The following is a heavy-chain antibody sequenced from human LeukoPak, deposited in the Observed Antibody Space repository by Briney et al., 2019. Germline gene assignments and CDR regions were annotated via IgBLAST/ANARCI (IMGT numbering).Heavy chain of an antibody. CDR3: TRDIEGAIVGSVWYCSFDY. D-gene: IGHD6-19*01. J-gene: IGHJ4*02. CDR1: GYSFTTYY. CDR2: INPSAGSA. Sequence: GASVKVSCKASGYSFTTYYVHWVRQAPGQGLEWMGIINPSAGSATYAQKFQDRVTMTTDTSTSTVYMELSSLRSDDTAVYYCTRDIEGAIVGSVWYCSFDYWGQGTLVTVSS. V-gene: IGHV1-46*01.